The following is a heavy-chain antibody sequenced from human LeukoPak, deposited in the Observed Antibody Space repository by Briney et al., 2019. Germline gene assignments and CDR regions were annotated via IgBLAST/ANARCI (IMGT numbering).Heavy chain of an antibody. V-gene: IGHV1-46*01. CDR3: ARVGVVTQLDY. CDR2: INPSGGST. D-gene: IGHD4-23*01. CDR1: GYTFTSYY. J-gene: IGHJ4*02. Sequence: ASVKVSCKASGYTFTSYYMHWVRHAPGQGLEWMGIINPSGGSTSYAQKSQGRVTMTTDMSTSTVYMEMSSPRSEDTAVYYCARVGVVTQLDYWGQGTLVTVSS.